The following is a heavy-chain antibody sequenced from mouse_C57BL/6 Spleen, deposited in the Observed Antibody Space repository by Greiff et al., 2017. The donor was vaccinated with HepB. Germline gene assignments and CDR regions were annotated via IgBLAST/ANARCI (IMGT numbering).Heavy chain of an antibody. V-gene: IGHV1-82*01. J-gene: IGHJ3*01. CDR3: ARGDDYFAY. CDR2: IYPGDGDT. Sequence: QVQLKQSGPELVKPGASVKISCKASGYAFSSSWMNWVKQRPGKGLEWIGRIYPGDGDTNYNGKFKGKATLTADKSSSTAYMQLSSLTSEDSAVYFCARGDDYFAYWGQGTLVTVSA. CDR1: GYAFSSSW. D-gene: IGHD2-4*01.